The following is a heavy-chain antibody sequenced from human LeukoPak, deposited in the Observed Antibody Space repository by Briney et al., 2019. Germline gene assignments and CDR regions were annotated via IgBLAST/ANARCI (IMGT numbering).Heavy chain of an antibody. V-gene: IGHV1-18*01. CDR3: AFGVVGHAFDT. Sequence: GASVKVSCKASGYTFTSYGISWVRQAPGQGLEWMGWISAYNGNTNYAQKFQGRVTMTRDTSISTAYMELSRLRSDDTAVYYCAFGVVGHAFDTWGQGTMVTVSS. CDR2: ISAYNGNT. D-gene: IGHD1-26*01. J-gene: IGHJ3*02. CDR1: GYTFTSYG.